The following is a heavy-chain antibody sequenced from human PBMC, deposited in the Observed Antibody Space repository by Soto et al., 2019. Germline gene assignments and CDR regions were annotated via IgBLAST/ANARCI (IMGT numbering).Heavy chain of an antibody. V-gene: IGHV4-31*03. D-gene: IGHD5-12*01. CDR1: GGSISTGGYF. CDR3: AREVYSGYDYKLLYGMDV. CDR2: IYYSGST. Sequence: SETRSLTCTVSGGSISTGGYFWCCIRQHPGKGLEWIGYIYYSGSTYYNPSLKSRVTISVDTSKNQFSLKLSSVTAADTAVYYCAREVYSGYDYKLLYGMDVWGQSTTVT. J-gene: IGHJ6*02.